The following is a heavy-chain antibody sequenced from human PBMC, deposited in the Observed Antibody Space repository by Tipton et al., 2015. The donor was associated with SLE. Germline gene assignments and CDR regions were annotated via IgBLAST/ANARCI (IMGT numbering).Heavy chain of an antibody. CDR3: ARKGGSGWQMGYYFDY. V-gene: IGHV4-31*03. Sequence: LSLTCTVSGGSISSGGYYWSWIRQHPGKGLEWIGYIYYSGSTYYNPSLKSRVTISVDTSKNQFSLKLSSVTAADTAVYYCARKGGSGWQMGYYFDYWGQGTLVTVSS. J-gene: IGHJ4*02. CDR2: IYYSGST. D-gene: IGHD6-19*01. CDR1: GGSISSGGYY.